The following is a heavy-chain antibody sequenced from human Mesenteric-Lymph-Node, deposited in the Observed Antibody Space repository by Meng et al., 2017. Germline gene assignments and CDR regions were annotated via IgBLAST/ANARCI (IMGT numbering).Heavy chain of an antibody. V-gene: IGHV4-38-2*02. J-gene: IGHJ4*02. CDR3: ARAQRGSYSSPFDY. Sequence: SETLSLTCTVSGGSISSYYWGWIRQPPGKGLEWIASMFHSGTTFYNPSLKSRLTMSIDTSKNQFSLKLSSVTAADTAVYYCARAQRGSYSSPFDYWGQGPLVTVSS. CDR1: GGSISSYY. D-gene: IGHD1-26*01. CDR2: MFHSGTT.